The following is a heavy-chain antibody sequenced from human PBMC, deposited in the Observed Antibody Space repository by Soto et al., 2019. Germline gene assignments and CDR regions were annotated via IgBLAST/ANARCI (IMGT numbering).Heavy chain of an antibody. D-gene: IGHD6-6*01. CDR2: INPSGGST. J-gene: IGHJ4*02. CDR3: AGGEYSNSHLHLDY. Sequence: QVQLVQSGAEVKKPGASVKVSCKAFGYTFTSYYMHWVRQAPGQGLEWMGIINPSGGSTSYAQKFQGRVTMTRDASTSTVYIELSSLRSEDTAVYYFAGGEYSNSHLHLDYCGQGTLVSVSS. CDR1: GYTFTSYY. V-gene: IGHV1-46*01.